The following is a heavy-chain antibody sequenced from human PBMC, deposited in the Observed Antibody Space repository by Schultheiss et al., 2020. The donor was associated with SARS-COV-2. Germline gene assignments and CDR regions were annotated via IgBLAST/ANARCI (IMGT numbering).Heavy chain of an antibody. J-gene: IGHJ6*02. V-gene: IGHV1-18*04. CDR2: ISAYNDNT. CDR3: ARDGLLAAAGDYYYYGMDV. Sequence: ASVKVPCKASGYTFTSYGISWVRQAPGQGLEWMGWISAYNDNTNYAQKLQGRVTMTTDTSTSTAYMELRSLRSDDTAVYYCARDGLLAAAGDYYYYGMDVWCQGTTVTVSS. CDR1: GYTFTSYG. D-gene: IGHD6-13*01.